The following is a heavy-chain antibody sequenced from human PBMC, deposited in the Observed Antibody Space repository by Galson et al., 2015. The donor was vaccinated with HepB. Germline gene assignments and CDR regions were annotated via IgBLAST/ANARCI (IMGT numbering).Heavy chain of an antibody. CDR2: IYSGGST. CDR1: GFIVSSNY. D-gene: IGHD1-20*01. CDR3: ARTNNWNYFDY. Sequence: SLRLSCAASGFIVSSNYMSWVRQAPGKGLGWVSVIYSGGSTYYADSVKGRFTISRDNSKNTLYLQMDSLRAEDTAVYYCARTNNWNYFDYWGQGTLVTVSS. V-gene: IGHV3-53*01. J-gene: IGHJ4*02.